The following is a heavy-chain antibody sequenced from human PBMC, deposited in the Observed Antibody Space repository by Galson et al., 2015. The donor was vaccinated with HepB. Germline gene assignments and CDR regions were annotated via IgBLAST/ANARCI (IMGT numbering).Heavy chain of an antibody. J-gene: IGHJ4*02. D-gene: IGHD2-21*02. Sequence: SLRLSCAASGFTFDDYAMHWVRQAPGKGLEWVSGISWNSGTVGSADSVEGRFTISRDNAKNSLYLQMNSLRPEDTALYYCAKGGGKVVMTTTSFDYWGQGTLVTVSS. CDR1: GFTFDDYA. V-gene: IGHV3-9*01. CDR3: AKGGGKVVMTTTSFDY. CDR2: ISWNSGTV.